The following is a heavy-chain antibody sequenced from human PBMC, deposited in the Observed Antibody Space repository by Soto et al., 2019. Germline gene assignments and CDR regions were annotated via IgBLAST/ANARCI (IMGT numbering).Heavy chain of an antibody. J-gene: IGHJ5*02. CDR3: ARGALRLGCSGGSCPTWFDA. CDR2: INAGNGDT. D-gene: IGHD2-15*01. V-gene: IGHV1-3*01. CDR1: GDTFTAYS. Sequence: EASVKVSCKASGDTFTAYSIHWVRQAPGQRLEWMGWINAGNGDTKNSQKFQGRVTFTRDTSASTAYMDLSSLRSEDTAVYYCARGALRLGCSGGSCPTWFDAWGQGTLVTVAS.